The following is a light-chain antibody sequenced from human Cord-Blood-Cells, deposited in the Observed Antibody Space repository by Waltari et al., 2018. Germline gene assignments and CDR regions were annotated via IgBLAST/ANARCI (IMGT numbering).Light chain of an antibody. V-gene: IGLV2-14*01. J-gene: IGLJ3*02. CDR3: SSYTSSSTWV. CDR2: DVS. CDR1: SSDVGGYNY. Sequence: QSALTQPASVSGSPGQSITISCTGTSSDVGGYNYHSWYQQHPGKAPKLMIYDVSKRPSGVSNRFSGSKSGNTASLTISGLQAEDEADYYCSSYTSSSTWVFGGGTKLTVL.